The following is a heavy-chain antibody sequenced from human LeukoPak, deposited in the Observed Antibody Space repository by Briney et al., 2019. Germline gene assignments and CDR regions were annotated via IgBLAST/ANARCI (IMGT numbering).Heavy chain of an antibody. J-gene: IGHJ3*02. V-gene: IGHV1-46*01. D-gene: IGHD5-24*01. CDR3: ARVRDGYNDAYDI. Sequence: ASVKVSCKASGYTFTVYYFHWVRQAPGQGLEWMGIVNPSGDSTNYAQNFRGRVTMTGDTSTSTVYMELSSLRSEDTAVYYCARVRDGYNDAYDIWGQGTMVTVTS. CDR1: GYTFTVYY. CDR2: VNPSGDST.